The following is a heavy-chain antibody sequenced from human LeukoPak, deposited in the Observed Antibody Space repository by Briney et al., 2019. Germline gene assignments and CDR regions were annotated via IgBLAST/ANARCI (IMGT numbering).Heavy chain of an antibody. CDR1: GFTFSSYS. CDR3: ARGRFGVTYIIRYYYYYMDV. Sequence: GSLRLSCAASGFTFSSYSMNCVRQAPGKGLEWIGRIYTSGSTNFNPSLKSRATISVDTSKNQFSLKLRSVTAADTAVYYCARGRFGVTYIIRYYYYYMDVWGKGTTVTVSS. D-gene: IGHD3-16*01. J-gene: IGHJ6*03. CDR2: IYTSGST. V-gene: IGHV4-4*08.